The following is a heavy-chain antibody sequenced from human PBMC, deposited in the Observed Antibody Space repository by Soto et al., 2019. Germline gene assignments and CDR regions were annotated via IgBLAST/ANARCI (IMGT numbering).Heavy chain of an antibody. D-gene: IGHD6-13*01. V-gene: IGHV2-5*02. CDR2: IYWDDDK. CDR1: GFSLSTSGVG. Sequence: SGPTLVNPTQTLTLTCTFSGFSLSTSGVGVGWIRQPPGKALEWLALIYWDDDKRYSPSLKSRLTITKDTSKNQVVLTMTNMDPVDTATYYGAHRRVAAAGSYNWFDPWGQGTLVTGS. CDR3: AHRRVAAAGSYNWFDP. J-gene: IGHJ5*02.